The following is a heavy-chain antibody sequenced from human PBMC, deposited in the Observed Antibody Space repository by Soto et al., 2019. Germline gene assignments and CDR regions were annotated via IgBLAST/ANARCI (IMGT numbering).Heavy chain of an antibody. V-gene: IGHV3-23*01. CDR3: AKDLNGSGSFTSYYHYGMDV. D-gene: IGHD3-10*01. CDR1: GFTFSNYA. Sequence: EVQMLESGGGLVHPGGSLRLSCDASGFTFSNYAMNWVRQAPGKGLEWVSSISGSGRNTYYADSVKGRLTISRDSSKNTLYLQMNSLRVEDTGVYYCAKDLNGSGSFTSYYHYGMDVWGQGTTVTVSS. CDR2: ISGSGRNT. J-gene: IGHJ6*02.